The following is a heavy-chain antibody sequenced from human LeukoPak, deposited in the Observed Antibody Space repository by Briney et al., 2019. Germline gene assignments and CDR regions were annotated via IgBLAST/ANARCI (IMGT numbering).Heavy chain of an antibody. V-gene: IGHV3-33*01. Sequence: GRSLRLSCAASGFTFSSYGMHWVRQAPGKGLEWVAVIWYDGSNKYYADSVKGRFTISRDNSKNTLYLRMNSLRAEDTAVYYCARSWSGFGELLSYFDYWGQGTLVTVSS. CDR3: ARSWSGFGELLSYFDY. J-gene: IGHJ4*02. D-gene: IGHD3-10*01. CDR1: GFTFSSYG. CDR2: IWYDGSNK.